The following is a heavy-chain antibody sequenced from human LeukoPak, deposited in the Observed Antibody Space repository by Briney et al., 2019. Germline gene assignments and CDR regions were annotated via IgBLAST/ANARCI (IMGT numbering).Heavy chain of an antibody. J-gene: IGHJ5*02. V-gene: IGHV4-30-2*01. CDR3: ARDKRQYYDFWSGYFDP. Sequence: PQTLSLTCAVSGGSISSGGYSWSWIRQPPGKGLEWIGYIYHSGSTYYNPSLKSRVTISVDRSKNQFSLKLSSVTAADTAVYYCARDKRQYYDFWSGYFDPWGQGTLVTVSS. CDR2: IYHSGST. D-gene: IGHD3-3*01. CDR1: GGSISSGGYS.